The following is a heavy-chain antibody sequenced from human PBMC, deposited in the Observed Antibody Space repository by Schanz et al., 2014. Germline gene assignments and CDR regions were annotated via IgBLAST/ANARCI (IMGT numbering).Heavy chain of an antibody. J-gene: IGHJ5*02. CDR2: IATSSSTR. Sequence: EVQLVESGGGFVQPGGSLGLSCVVSGFTVSSDHMNWVRQVPGKGLEWLSYIATSSSTRHYADSVKGRFSISRDNAKNSLYLQMNSLRAEDTAVYYCARGHHPHGITVAARGFDPWGHGTLVTVSS. D-gene: IGHD6-19*01. CDR1: GFTVSSDH. V-gene: IGHV3-48*04. CDR3: ARGHHPHGITVAARGFDP.